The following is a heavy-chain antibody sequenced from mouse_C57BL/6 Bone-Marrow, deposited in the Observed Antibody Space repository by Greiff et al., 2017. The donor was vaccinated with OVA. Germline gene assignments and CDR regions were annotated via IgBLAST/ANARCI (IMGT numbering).Heavy chain of an antibody. CDR1: GFTFSSYG. D-gene: IGHD2-4*01. J-gene: IGHJ2*01. V-gene: IGHV5-6*01. Sequence: EVQLVESGGDLVKPGGSLKLSCAASGFTFSSYGMSWVRQTPDKRLEWVATISSGGSYTYYPDSVKGRFTISRDNAKNTLYLKMGSLKSEDTAMYYCARRGYDCLDYGGQGTTLTVSS. CDR2: ISSGGSYT. CDR3: ARRGYDCLDY.